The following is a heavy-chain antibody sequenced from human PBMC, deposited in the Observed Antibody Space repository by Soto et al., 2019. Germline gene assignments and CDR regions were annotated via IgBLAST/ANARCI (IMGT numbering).Heavy chain of an antibody. CDR1: GASFTSAVYY. CDR3: AKDGDTAMVFHWFDP. V-gene: IGHV4-31*03. D-gene: IGHD5-18*01. J-gene: IGHJ5*02. Sequence: PSETLSLTCSVSGASFTSAVYYCSWIRQLPGKGLEWIGYIQNSVSTIYSPSLKSRATISVDTSKNQFSLRLNSVTAADTAVYYCAKDGDTAMVFHWFDPWGQGTLVTVSS. CDR2: IQNSVST.